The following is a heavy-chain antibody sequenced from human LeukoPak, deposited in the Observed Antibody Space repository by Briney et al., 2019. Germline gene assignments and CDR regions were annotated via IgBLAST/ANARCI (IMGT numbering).Heavy chain of an antibody. Sequence: GESLKISCKGSGYSFTSYWIGWVRQMPGKGLEWMGIIYPGDSDTRYSPSFQGQVTISADKSISTAYLQWSSLKAPDTAMYYCARPRYSSSWQNYYDSSGYSAWGQGTLVTVSS. CDR2: IYPGDSDT. D-gene: IGHD3-22*01. J-gene: IGHJ5*02. CDR1: GYSFTSYW. CDR3: ARPRYSSSWQNYYDSSGYSA. V-gene: IGHV5-51*01.